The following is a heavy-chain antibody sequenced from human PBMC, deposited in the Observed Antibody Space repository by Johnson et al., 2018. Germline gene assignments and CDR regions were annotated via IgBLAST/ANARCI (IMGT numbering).Heavy chain of an antibody. CDR1: GFTFSSYA. D-gene: IGHD3-10*01. J-gene: IGHJ3*02. CDR2: ISYDGSNK. V-gene: IGHV3-30-3*01. CDR3: AREQDYYGSEIPDAFDI. Sequence: VQLLESGGGVVQPGRSLRLSCAASGFTFSSYAMHWVRQAPGKGLEWVAVISYDGSNKYYADSVKGRFTISRDNSKNTLYLQMNSLRAEDTAVDYCAREQDYYGSEIPDAFDIGGQGTMVTVSS.